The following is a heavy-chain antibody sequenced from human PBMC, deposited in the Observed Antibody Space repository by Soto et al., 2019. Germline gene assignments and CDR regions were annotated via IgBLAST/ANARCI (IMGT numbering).Heavy chain of an antibody. Sequence: PGGSLRLSFAASGFTFSSYGMPWVRQAPGKGLEWVAVISYDGSNKYYADSVKGRFTISRDNSKNTLYLQLNSLRAEDTAVYYCAKDLGRGYSYGYGYFDYWGQGTLVTVSS. D-gene: IGHD5-18*01. V-gene: IGHV3-30*18. CDR3: AKDLGRGYSYGYGYFDY. CDR1: GFTFSSYG. J-gene: IGHJ4*02. CDR2: ISYDGSNK.